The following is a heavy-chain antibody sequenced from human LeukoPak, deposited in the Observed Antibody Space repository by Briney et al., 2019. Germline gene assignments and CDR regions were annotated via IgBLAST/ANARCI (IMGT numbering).Heavy chain of an antibody. CDR2: ISGSGGRT. V-gene: IGHV3-23*01. Sequence: PGGSLRLSCAASGFTFGSYSMSWVRQAPGKGLEWVSVISGSGGRTYYADSVKGRFTISRDNTKNTLYLQMNSLRAEDTAVYYCAKTQGGSYFDYWGQGTLVTVFS. J-gene: IGHJ4*02. CDR1: GFTFGSYS. CDR3: AKTQGGSYFDY. D-gene: IGHD1-26*01.